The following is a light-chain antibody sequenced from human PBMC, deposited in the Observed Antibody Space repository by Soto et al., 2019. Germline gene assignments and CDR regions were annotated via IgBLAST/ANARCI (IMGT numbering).Light chain of an antibody. J-gene: IGLJ1*01. Sequence: QSVLTQPPSASGTPGQRVTLSCSGSSSNIGSNYVYWYQQLPGTAPKLLIYRNNQRPSGVPARFSGSKSGTSASLAISGLRSEDEADYYCAAWDDSLSGYVFGTWTKLTVL. CDR1: SSNIGSNY. V-gene: IGLV1-47*01. CDR2: RNN. CDR3: AAWDDSLSGYV.